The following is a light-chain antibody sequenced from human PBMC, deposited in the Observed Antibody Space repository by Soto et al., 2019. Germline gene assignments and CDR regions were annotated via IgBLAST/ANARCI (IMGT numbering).Light chain of an antibody. CDR2: EVS. CDR3: SSYTSSSIFPFV. CDR1: SSDVGGYNY. Sequence: QSALTQPASVSGSPGQSITISCTGTSSDVGGYNYVSWYQQHPGKAPKLMIYEVSNRPSGVPNRFSGSNSGNTASLTISGLQAEDEADYYCSSYTSSSIFPFVFGTGTKLTVL. V-gene: IGLV2-14*01. J-gene: IGLJ1*01.